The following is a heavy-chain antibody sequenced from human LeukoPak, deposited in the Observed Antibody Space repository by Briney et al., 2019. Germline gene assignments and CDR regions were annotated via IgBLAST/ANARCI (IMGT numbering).Heavy chain of an antibody. D-gene: IGHD4-23*01. CDR2: INTDGSRT. Sequence: PGGSLRLSCAASGVTFSSYWMHWVRQAPGKGLVWVSRINTDGSRTSYADSVKGRFTISRDSAKNTLYLQMNSLRADDTAVYYCARPPTVVTPAGFDYWGQGTLVTVSS. CDR3: ARPPTVVTPAGFDY. J-gene: IGHJ4*02. V-gene: IGHV3-74*01. CDR1: GVTFSSYW.